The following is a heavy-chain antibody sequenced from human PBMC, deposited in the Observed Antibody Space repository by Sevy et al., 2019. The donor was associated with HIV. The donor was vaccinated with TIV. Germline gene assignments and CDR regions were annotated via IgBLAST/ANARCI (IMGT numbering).Heavy chain of an antibody. CDR1: GFTFSHHN. D-gene: IGHD7-27*01. CDR2: ISKSGSTT. CDR3: AREENRELGTIPLDS. Sequence: GSLRLSCAASGFTFSHHNMNWVRQAPGKGLEWISYISKSGSTTYFADSVRGQFTISRDNAKNSLFLEMHSLTDEDTAVYYCAREENRELGTIPLDSWGRGIQVTVSS. V-gene: IGHV3-48*02. J-gene: IGHJ4*02.